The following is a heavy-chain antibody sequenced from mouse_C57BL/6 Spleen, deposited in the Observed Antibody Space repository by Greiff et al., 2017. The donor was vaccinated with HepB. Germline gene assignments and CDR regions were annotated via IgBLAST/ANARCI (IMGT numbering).Heavy chain of an antibody. CDR1: GYAFSSSW. J-gene: IGHJ4*01. CDR3: ARRVVDAMDY. V-gene: IGHV1-82*01. Sequence: QVQLQQSGPELVKPGASVKISCKASGYAFSSSWMNWVKQRPGKGLEWIGRIYPGDGDTNYNGKFKGKATLTADKSSSTAYMQLSSLTSEDSAVYFCARRVVDAMDYWGQGTSVTVSS. D-gene: IGHD1-1*01. CDR2: IYPGDGDT.